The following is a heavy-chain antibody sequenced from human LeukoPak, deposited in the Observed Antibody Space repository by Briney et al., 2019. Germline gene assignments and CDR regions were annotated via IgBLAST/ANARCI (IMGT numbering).Heavy chain of an antibody. V-gene: IGHV3-7*01. Sequence: PGGSLRLSCAASGFTFSDYYVSWVRQAPGKGLEWVANIKQDGSEKYYVDSVKGRFTISRDNAKNSLYLQMNSLRAEDTAVYYCARDRGSGYTDYWGQGTLVTVSS. D-gene: IGHD3-22*01. CDR3: ARDRGSGYTDY. CDR2: IKQDGSEK. CDR1: GFTFSDYY. J-gene: IGHJ4*02.